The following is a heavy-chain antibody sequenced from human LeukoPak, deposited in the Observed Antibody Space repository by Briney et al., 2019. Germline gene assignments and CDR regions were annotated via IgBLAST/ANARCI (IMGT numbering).Heavy chain of an antibody. V-gene: IGHV3-30*03. D-gene: IGHD3-22*01. CDR1: GFTFNSYG. CDR3: AAGGDYYDSSGYPSYFDY. J-gene: IGHJ4*02. CDR2: ISYDGSNK. Sequence: GGSLRLSCVASGFTFNSYGIHWVRQAPGKGLEWVAVISYDGSNKYYADSVKGRFTISRDNSKNTLYLQMNSLRAEDTAVYYCAAGGDYYDSSGYPSYFDYWGQGTLVTVSS.